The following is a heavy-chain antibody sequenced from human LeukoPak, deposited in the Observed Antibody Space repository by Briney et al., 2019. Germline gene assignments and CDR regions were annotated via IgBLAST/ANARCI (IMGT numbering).Heavy chain of an antibody. Sequence: PSETLSLTCTVSGGSISSYYWSWIRQPPGKGLEWIGYIYYSGSTNYNPSLKSRVTISVDTSKNQFSLKLSSVTAADTAVYYCARVGPGGNSNYWGQGTLVTVSS. V-gene: IGHV4-59*01. CDR2: IYYSGST. D-gene: IGHD4-23*01. CDR1: GGSISSYY. J-gene: IGHJ4*02. CDR3: ARVGPGGNSNY.